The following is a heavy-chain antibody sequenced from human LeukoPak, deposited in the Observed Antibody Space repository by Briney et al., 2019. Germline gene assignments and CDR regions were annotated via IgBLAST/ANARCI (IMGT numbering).Heavy chain of an antibody. V-gene: IGHV3-33*01. Sequence: PGTSLRLSCATSGFNFKTYGMHWVRQAPGKGLEWVSVIFHDGYNKYYADSVKGRFTISRDNSQTTLYLQLNRLRPEDTAVYYCAGGKGDGYIIDYWGQGALVTVSS. CDR3: AGGKGDGYIIDY. CDR1: GFNFKTYG. J-gene: IGHJ4*02. CDR2: IFHDGYNK. D-gene: IGHD5-24*01.